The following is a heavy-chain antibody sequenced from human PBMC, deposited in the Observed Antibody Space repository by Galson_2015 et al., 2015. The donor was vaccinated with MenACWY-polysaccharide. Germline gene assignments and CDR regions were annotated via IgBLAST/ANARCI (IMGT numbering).Heavy chain of an antibody. V-gene: IGHV3-11*01. CDR1: GFTFTDYY. CDR2: VSHSGETV. CDR3: SRFSKTVTTRPLYGLDV. Sequence: SLRLSCAASGFTFTDYYMSWIRQAPGKGLELVSYVSHSGETVYFADSVRGRFTISRDNAGSSVYLQPNSLRAEDTAVYFCSRFSKTVTTRPLYGLDVWGQGTTVIVSS. J-gene: IGHJ6*02. D-gene: IGHD6-6*01.